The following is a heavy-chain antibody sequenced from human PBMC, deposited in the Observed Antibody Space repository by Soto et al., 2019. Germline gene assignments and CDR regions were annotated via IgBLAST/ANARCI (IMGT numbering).Heavy chain of an antibody. D-gene: IGHD3-22*01. CDR3: ARDGIVVAGNFDY. CDR2: ISSSSSYI. V-gene: IGHV3-21*01. J-gene: IGHJ4*02. Sequence: EVQLVESGGGLVKPGGSLRLSCAASGFTFSSYSMNWVRQAPGKGLEWVSSISSSSSYIYYADSVKGRFTISRDNAKNSLYLQMNSLRAEDTAVYYCARDGIVVAGNFDYWGQGTLVTVSS. CDR1: GFTFSSYS.